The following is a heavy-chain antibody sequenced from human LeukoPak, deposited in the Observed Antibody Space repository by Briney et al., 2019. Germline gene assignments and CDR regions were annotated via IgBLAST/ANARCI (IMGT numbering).Heavy chain of an antibody. D-gene: IGHD3-22*01. CDR2: INWNGGST. J-gene: IGHJ4*02. CDR1: GFTFDDYG. CDR3: ARDIYYDSSGYLY. Sequence: AGGSLRLSCAASGFTFDDYGMSWVRQAPGKGLEWVSGINWNGGSTGYADSVKGRFTISRDNAKNSLYPQMNSLRAEDTALYYCARDIYYDSSGYLYWGQGTLVTVSS. V-gene: IGHV3-20*04.